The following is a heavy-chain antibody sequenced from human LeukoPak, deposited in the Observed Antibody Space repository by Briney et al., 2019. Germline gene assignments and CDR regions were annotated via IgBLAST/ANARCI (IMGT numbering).Heavy chain of an antibody. Sequence: GASVKVSCKASGYTFTGYYMHWARQAPGQGLEWMGWINPNSGGTNYAQKFQGRVTMTRDTSISTAYMELSRLRSDDTAVYYCARAAKYSSSPGFDYWGQGTLVTVSS. CDR1: GYTFTGYY. V-gene: IGHV1-2*02. J-gene: IGHJ4*02. D-gene: IGHD6-6*01. CDR3: ARAAKYSSSPGFDY. CDR2: INPNSGGT.